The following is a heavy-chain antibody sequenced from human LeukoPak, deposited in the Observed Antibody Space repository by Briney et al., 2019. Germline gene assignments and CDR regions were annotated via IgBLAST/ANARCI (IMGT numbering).Heavy chain of an antibody. CDR3: AREMEVTGTTYYYYYMDV. Sequence: ASVKVSCKASGYTFTSYGISWVRQAPGQGREWMGWISAYNGNTNYAQKLQGRVTMTTDTSTSTAYMELRSLRSDDTAVYYCAREMEVTGTTYYYYYMDVWGKGTTVTVSS. CDR2: ISAYNGNT. J-gene: IGHJ6*03. D-gene: IGHD1-20*01. CDR1: GYTFTSYG. V-gene: IGHV1-18*01.